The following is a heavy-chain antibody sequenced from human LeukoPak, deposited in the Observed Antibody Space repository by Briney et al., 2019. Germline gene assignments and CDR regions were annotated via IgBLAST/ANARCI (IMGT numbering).Heavy chain of an antibody. J-gene: IGHJ4*02. Sequence: SETLSLTCTVSGGSISSSSYYWGWIRQPPGKGLEWIGSTYYSGSTYYNPSLKSRVTISVDTSKNQFSLKLSSVTAADTAVYYCARGGNWNYYFDYWGQGTLVTVSS. CDR3: ARGGNWNYYFDY. V-gene: IGHV4-39*07. D-gene: IGHD1-7*01. CDR1: GGSISSSSYY. CDR2: TYYSGST.